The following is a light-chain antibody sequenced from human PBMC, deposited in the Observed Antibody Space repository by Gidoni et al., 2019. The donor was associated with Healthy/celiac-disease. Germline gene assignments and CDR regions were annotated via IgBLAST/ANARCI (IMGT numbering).Light chain of an antibody. V-gene: IGKV1-39*01. Sequence: DIQMTQSPASLSASVGDRVTITCRASQSISRYLNWYQQKPGKAPKLLIYAASSLQSGVPSRLSGSGSGTDFTLTISSLQPEDFATYYCQQSYSTPPYTFGQGTKLEIK. J-gene: IGKJ2*01. CDR1: QSISRY. CDR2: AAS. CDR3: QQSYSTPPYT.